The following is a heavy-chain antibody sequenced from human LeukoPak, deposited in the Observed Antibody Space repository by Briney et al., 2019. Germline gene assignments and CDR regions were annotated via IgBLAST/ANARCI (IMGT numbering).Heavy chain of an antibody. Sequence: GASVKVSCKASGGTFSSYAISWVRQAPGQGLEWMGGIIPIFGTANYAQKFQGRVTITADESTSTAYMELSSLRSEDAAVYYCARERYYDSSGYPYFDYWGQGTLVTVSS. J-gene: IGHJ4*02. CDR1: GGTFSSYA. CDR3: ARERYYDSSGYPYFDY. CDR2: IIPIFGTA. D-gene: IGHD3-22*01. V-gene: IGHV1-69*13.